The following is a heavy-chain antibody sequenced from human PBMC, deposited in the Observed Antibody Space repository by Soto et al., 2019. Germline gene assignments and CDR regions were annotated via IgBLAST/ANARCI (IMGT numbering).Heavy chain of an antibody. CDR3: ANSAAVAGPYGMDV. J-gene: IGHJ6*02. D-gene: IGHD6-19*01. CDR1: GFTFSSYG. CDR2: ISYDGSNK. V-gene: IGHV3-30*18. Sequence: QVQLVESGGGVVQPGRSLRLSCAASGFTFSSYGMHWVRQAPGKGLEWVAVISYDGSNKYYADSVKGRFTISRDNSKNPLYLQMNSLRAEDTAVYYCANSAAVAGPYGMDVWGQGTTVTVSS.